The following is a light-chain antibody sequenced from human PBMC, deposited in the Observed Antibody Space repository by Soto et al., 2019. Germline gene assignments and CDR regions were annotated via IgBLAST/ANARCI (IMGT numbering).Light chain of an antibody. CDR2: KAS. J-gene: IGKJ1*01. V-gene: IGKV1-5*03. Sequence: DIQMTQSPSTLSASVGDRVNITCRVSQSISSWLAWYQQKPGKAPKLLIYKASSLESGVPSRFSGSGSGTEFTLTISSLQPDDFATYYCQQYTAIAWTFGQGTKVEVK. CDR1: QSISSW. CDR3: QQYTAIAWT.